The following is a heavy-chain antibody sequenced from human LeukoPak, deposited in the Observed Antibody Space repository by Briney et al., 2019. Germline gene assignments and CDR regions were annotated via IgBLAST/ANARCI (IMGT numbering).Heavy chain of an antibody. Sequence: GGSLRLSCAASGFTFSNYSMNWVRQAPGKGLEWVSYISSSSNTIYYADSVKGRFTISRDNAKNSLFLQMNSLRAEDTAVYYCARDSSSWYRTPGYYYYYMDVWGKGTTVTISS. CDR1: GFTFSNYS. J-gene: IGHJ6*03. CDR3: ARDSSSWYRTPGYYYYYMDV. CDR2: ISSSSNTI. D-gene: IGHD6-13*01. V-gene: IGHV3-48*04.